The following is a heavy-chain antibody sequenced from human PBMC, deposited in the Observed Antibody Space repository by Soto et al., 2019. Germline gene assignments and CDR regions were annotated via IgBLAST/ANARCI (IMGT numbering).Heavy chain of an antibody. CDR3: ARERYSGYDLWGNFDY. Sequence: SLRLSCAASGFTFDDYGMSWVRQAPGKGLEWVSGINWNGGSTGYADSVKGRFTTSRDNAKNSLYLQMNSLRAEDTALYYCARERYSGYDLWGNFDYWGQGTLVTVSS. J-gene: IGHJ4*02. CDR1: GFTFDDYG. V-gene: IGHV3-20*04. CDR2: INWNGGST. D-gene: IGHD5-12*01.